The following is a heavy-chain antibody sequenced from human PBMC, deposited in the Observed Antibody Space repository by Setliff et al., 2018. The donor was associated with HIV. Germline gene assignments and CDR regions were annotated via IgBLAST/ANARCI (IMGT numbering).Heavy chain of an antibody. V-gene: IGHV3-48*03. J-gene: IGHJ6*02. Sequence: PGGSLRLSCAASGFTFSSYEMNWVRQAPGRGLEWVSSISIGSGGAIDYADSGQGRFTISRDNSKNSLYLQMNRLRVEDTAVYYCARDYLYYNLYNGSPVYGMDVWGQGTTVTVSS. CDR2: ISIGSGGAI. CDR3: ARDYLYYNLYNGSPVYGMDV. D-gene: IGHD3-3*01. CDR1: GFTFSSYE.